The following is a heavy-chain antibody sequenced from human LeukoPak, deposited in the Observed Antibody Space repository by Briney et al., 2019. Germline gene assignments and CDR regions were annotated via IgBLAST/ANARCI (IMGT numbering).Heavy chain of an antibody. V-gene: IGHV3-30-3*01. CDR3: ARDLGSYGWGNHFDY. D-gene: IGHD3-16*01. CDR1: GLTFSDHA. CDR2: ISYDGNYN. J-gene: IGHJ4*02. Sequence: GGPLRLSCAASGLTFSDHAMHWVRQAPGKGLEWLGVISYDGNYNHYADSVKGRFTVSRDNSKNTVYLHMSSLKPEDTAVYYCARDLGSYGWGNHFDYWGQGTLVTVSS.